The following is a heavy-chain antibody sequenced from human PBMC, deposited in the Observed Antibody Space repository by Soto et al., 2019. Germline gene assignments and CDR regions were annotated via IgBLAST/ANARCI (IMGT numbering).Heavy chain of an antibody. Sequence: GGSLRLSCAASGFTFDDYAMHWVRQAPGKGLEWVSGINWNSGSIGYADSVKGRFTISRDNAKNSLYLQMNSLRAEDTALYYCAKAGYSSSSIDYWGQGTLVTVSS. D-gene: IGHD6-6*01. CDR3: AKAGYSSSSIDY. CDR1: GFTFDDYA. CDR2: INWNSGSI. V-gene: IGHV3-9*01. J-gene: IGHJ4*02.